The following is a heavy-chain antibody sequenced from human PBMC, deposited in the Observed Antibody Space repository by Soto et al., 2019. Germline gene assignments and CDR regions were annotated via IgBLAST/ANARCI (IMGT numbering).Heavy chain of an antibody. V-gene: IGHV4-39*01. CDR2: IYYSGST. D-gene: IGHD5-12*01. Sequence: TSETLSLTCTVSGGSISSSSYYWGWIRQPPGKGLEWIGSIYYSGSTYYNPSLKSRVTISVDTSKNQFSLKLSSVTAADTAVYYCARLLGGYRFHDYWGQGTLVTVSS. CDR1: GGSISSSSYY. CDR3: ARLLGGYRFHDY. J-gene: IGHJ4*02.